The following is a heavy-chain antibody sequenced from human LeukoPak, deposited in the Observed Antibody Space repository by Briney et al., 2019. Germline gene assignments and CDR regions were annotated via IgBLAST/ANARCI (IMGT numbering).Heavy chain of an antibody. CDR3: AREVLPWFGESS. Sequence: PSETQSLTCTVSGGSISSSSYYWGWIRQPPGKGLEWIGSIYYSGSTYYNPSLKSRVIISVDTSKNQFSLKLSSVTAADTAVYYCAREVLPWFGESSWSQGTLVTVSS. CDR1: GGSISSSSYY. V-gene: IGHV4-39*07. CDR2: IYYSGST. D-gene: IGHD3-10*01. J-gene: IGHJ4*02.